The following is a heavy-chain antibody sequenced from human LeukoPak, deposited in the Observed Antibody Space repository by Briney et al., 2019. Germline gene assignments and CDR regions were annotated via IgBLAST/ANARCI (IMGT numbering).Heavy chain of an antibody. V-gene: IGHV3-30-3*01. CDR2: ISYDGSNK. CDR3: ANLPLSIRPPFDP. J-gene: IGHJ5*02. Sequence: GGSLRLSCAASGFTFSSYAMHWVRQAPGKGLEWVAVISYDGSNKYYADSVKGRFTISRDNSRNTLFLQMNSLRIEDTAIYYCANLPLSIRPPFDPWGQGIPVTVSS. D-gene: IGHD6-6*01. CDR1: GFTFSSYA.